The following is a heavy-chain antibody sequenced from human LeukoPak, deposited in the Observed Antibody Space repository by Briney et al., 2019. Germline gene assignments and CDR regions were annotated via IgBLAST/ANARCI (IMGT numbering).Heavy chain of an antibody. D-gene: IGHD3-3*01. CDR2: IYYSGST. CDR1: GGSISSGGYY. Sequence: SETLSLTCTVSGGSISSGGYYWGWIRQHPGKGLEWIGYIYYSGSTYYNPSLKSRVTISVDMSKNQFSLKLSSVTAADTAVYYCASGFMEGFDPWGQGTLVTVSS. V-gene: IGHV4-31*03. CDR3: ASGFMEGFDP. J-gene: IGHJ5*02.